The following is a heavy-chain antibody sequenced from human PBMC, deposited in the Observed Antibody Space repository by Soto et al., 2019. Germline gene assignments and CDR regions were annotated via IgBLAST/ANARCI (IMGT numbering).Heavy chain of an antibody. Sequence: GGSLRLSCAASGFTFSSYAMSWVRQAPGKGLEWVSAISGSGGSTYYADSVKGRFTVSSDNSKNTLYLQMNSLRAEDTAVYYCAKDQNLRLRLDYWGQGTLVTVSS. J-gene: IGHJ4*02. CDR1: GFTFSSYA. D-gene: IGHD3-16*01. CDR3: AKDQNLRLRLDY. CDR2: ISGSGGST. V-gene: IGHV3-23*01.